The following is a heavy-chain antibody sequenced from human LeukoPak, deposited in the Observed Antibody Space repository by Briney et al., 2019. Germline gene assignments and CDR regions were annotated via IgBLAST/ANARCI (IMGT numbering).Heavy chain of an antibody. D-gene: IGHD2-15*01. CDR1: GFTFDTYA. CDR3: AKGSDWRYCSGIGCQLYFFDY. Sequence: GGSLRLSCAASGFTFDTYALSWVRQAPGKGLEWVSTISGSGGATYYADSVKGRFTISRDNSKNTLSLQMNTLRADDTAVYYCAKGSDWRYCSGIGCQLYFFDYWGQGTLVTVSS. CDR2: ISGSGGAT. J-gene: IGHJ4*02. V-gene: IGHV3-23*01.